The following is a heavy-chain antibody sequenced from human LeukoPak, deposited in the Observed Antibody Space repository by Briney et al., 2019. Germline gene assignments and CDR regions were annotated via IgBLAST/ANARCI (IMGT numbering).Heavy chain of an antibody. CDR2: ISGSGGSA. V-gene: IGHV3-23*01. J-gene: IGHJ4*02. Sequence: PGGSLRLSCAASGFTFSSYAMSWVRQAPGKGLEWVSAISGSGGSAYYADSVKGPFTISRDNSKNTLYLQMNSLRAEDTAVYYCAKDPLAVAGIDYWGQGTLVTVSS. D-gene: IGHD6-19*01. CDR1: GFTFSSYA. CDR3: AKDPLAVAGIDY.